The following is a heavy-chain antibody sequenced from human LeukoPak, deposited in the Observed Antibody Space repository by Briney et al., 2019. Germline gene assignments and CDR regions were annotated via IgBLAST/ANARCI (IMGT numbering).Heavy chain of an antibody. V-gene: IGHV3-33*01. Sequence: GGSLRLSCAASGFTFSSYGMHWVRQAPGKGLEWVAVIWYDGSNKYYADSVKGRFAISRDNSKNTLYLQMNSLRAEDTAVYYCARGFYGDYRLDFDYWGQGTLVTVSS. CDR2: IWYDGSNK. J-gene: IGHJ4*02. CDR1: GFTFSSYG. CDR3: ARGFYGDYRLDFDY. D-gene: IGHD4-17*01.